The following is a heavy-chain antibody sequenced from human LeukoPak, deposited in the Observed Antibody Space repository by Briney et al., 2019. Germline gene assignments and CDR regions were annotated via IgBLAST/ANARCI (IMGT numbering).Heavy chain of an antibody. CDR2: INPNSGGT. CDR3: ARDGGTGNYYFDY. J-gene: IGHJ4*02. V-gene: IGHV1-2*04. D-gene: IGHD3-16*01. CDR1: GYTFTGYY. Sequence: ASVKVSCKASGYTFTGYYMHWVRQAPGQGLEWMGWINPNSGGTNYAQKFQGWVTMTRDTSISTAYMELSRLRSDDTAVYYCARDGGTGNYYFDYWGQGTLVTVSS.